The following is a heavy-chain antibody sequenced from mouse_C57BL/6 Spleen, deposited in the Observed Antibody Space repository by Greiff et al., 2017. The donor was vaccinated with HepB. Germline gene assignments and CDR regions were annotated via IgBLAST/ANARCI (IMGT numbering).Heavy chain of an antibody. CDR3: ARSQYFDV. CDR2: IYPGGDYT. V-gene: IGHV1-63*01. CDR1: GYTFTNYW. J-gene: IGHJ1*03. Sequence: VQLQQSGAELVRPGTSVKMSCKASGYTFTNYWIGWAKQRPGHGLEWIGDIYPGGDYTHYNEKFKGKATLTADKSSSTAYMQFSSLTSEDSAIYYCARSQYFDVWGTGTTVTVSS.